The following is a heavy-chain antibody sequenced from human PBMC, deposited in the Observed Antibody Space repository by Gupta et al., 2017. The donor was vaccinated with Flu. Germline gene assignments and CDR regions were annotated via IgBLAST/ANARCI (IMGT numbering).Heavy chain of an antibody. V-gene: IGHV4-4*07. J-gene: IGHJ5*01. CDR1: SNYH. CDR2: IYTSGST. D-gene: IGHD6-13*01. CDR3: ARRTTAGSYNWFDS. Sequence: SNYHWNWIRQPAGKGLEWIGRIYTSGSTNYNPSLKSRVTMSVDTSKNQFSLNLSSVTAADTAVYYCARRTTAGSYNWFDSWGQGTLVTVSS.